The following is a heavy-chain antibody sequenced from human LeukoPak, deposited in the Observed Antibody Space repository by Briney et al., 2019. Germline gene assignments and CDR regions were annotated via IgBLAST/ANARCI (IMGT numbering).Heavy chain of an antibody. J-gene: IGHJ5*02. CDR2: ISSGSVYI. CDR1: RFTFSDYS. Sequence: PGGSLRLSCAASRFTFSDYSMNWVRQAPGKGLQWVASISSGSVYIYYADSMKGRFTISRDNAKNSMYLQMNSLRAEDTAVHYCAREWNDWDERGNNWFDPWGQGTLVTVSS. V-gene: IGHV3-21*01. CDR3: AREWNDWDERGNNWFDP. D-gene: IGHD1-1*01.